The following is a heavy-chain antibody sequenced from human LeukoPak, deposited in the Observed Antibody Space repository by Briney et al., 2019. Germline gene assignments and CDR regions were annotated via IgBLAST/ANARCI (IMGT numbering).Heavy chain of an antibody. CDR2: ISYDGRNK. Sequence: GGSLRLSCAASGFTFSSYGMHWVRQAPGKGLEWVAVISYDGRNKYYADSVKGRFTISRDNSKNTLYLQMNSLRAEDTAVYYCAKGDGRQWLAGHAFDIWGQGTMVTVSS. CDR1: GFTFSSYG. CDR3: AKGDGRQWLAGHAFDI. D-gene: IGHD6-19*01. J-gene: IGHJ3*02. V-gene: IGHV3-30*18.